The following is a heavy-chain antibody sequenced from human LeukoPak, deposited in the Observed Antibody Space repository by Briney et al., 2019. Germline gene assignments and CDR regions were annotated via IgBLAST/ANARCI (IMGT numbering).Heavy chain of an antibody. D-gene: IGHD3-10*01. Sequence: SETLSLTCTVSGGSISSSNYYWGWIRQPPGKGLEWIGSIYYSGNTYYNPSLKSRVTISVDASKNQFSLKLSSVTAADTAADFGAREGFLYGSGSSTWFDPWGQGTLVTVSP. CDR3: AREGFLYGSGSSTWFDP. V-gene: IGHV4-39*07. CDR1: GGSISSSNYY. CDR2: IYYSGNT. J-gene: IGHJ5*02.